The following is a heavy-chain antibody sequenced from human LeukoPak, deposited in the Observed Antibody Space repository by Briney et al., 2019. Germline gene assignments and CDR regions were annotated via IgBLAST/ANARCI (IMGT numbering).Heavy chain of an antibody. CDR1: GFTFSSYA. CDR3: AKDLGSGSYQPSDY. D-gene: IGHD1-26*01. J-gene: IGHJ4*02. Sequence: GGSLRLSCAASGFTFSSYAMHWVRQAPGKGLEWVAVISYDGSNKYYADSVKGRFTISRDNSKNTLYLQMNSLRAEDTAVYYCAKDLGSGSYQPSDYWGQGSLVTVSS. V-gene: IGHV3-30-3*02. CDR2: ISYDGSNK.